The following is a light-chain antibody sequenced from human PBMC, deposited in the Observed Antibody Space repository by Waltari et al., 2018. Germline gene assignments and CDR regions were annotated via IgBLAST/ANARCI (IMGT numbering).Light chain of an antibody. V-gene: IGKV1-39*01. CDR1: QSISSY. J-gene: IGKJ1*01. CDR2: AAS. CDR3: QQSYSQTRT. Sequence: DIQMTQSPSSLSASVGARVTITCRASQSISSYLSWYQQKPGSAPKLLIYAASSLESGVPSRFSGSGSGGDFTLIISSLQPEDFATYSCQQSYSQTRTFGQGTKVEIK.